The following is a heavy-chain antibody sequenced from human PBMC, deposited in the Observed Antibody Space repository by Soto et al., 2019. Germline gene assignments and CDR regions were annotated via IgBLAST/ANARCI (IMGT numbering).Heavy chain of an antibody. V-gene: IGHV3-9*01. CDR2: INWNSCSI. CDR3: VKDESINWYSGHFRH. D-gene: IGHD6-13*01. Sequence: EVQLVESGGGLVQPGRSLRLSCAASGFTFDDYAMHWVRQVPGKGLEWVSGINWNSCSIGYGDSVKGRFAISRDNAKNPLHLQMNSLSAEDTAFYYCVKDESINWYSGHFRHWGQGTLVTVSS. CDR1: GFTFDDYA. J-gene: IGHJ1*01.